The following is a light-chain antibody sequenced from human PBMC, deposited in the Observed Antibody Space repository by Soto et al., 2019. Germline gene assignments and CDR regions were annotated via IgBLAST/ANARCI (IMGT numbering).Light chain of an antibody. Sequence: PGERATLSCRASQSVSNYLAWSQQKPGQAPRLLIYDASNRATGIPARFSGGGSGTDCTLIISSLEPEDCAVYDCQQRKNWQVTFGQGTRLEIK. J-gene: IGKJ5*01. CDR3: QQRKNWQVT. V-gene: IGKV3-11*01. CDR2: DAS. CDR1: QSVSNY.